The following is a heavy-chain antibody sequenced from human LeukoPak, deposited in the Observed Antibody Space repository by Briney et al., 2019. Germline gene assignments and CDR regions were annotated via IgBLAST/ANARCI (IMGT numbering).Heavy chain of an antibody. D-gene: IGHD3-3*01. CDR3: ASGAPYYDFWSGYNNWFDP. V-gene: IGHV4-4*02. Sequence: SGTLSLTCAVSGGFLSSSNWWSWVRQPPGKGLEWVGGICHSGSTNYNPSLKSRVTISVDKSKYQFSLKLSSVTAADTAVYYCASGAPYYDFWSGYNNWFDPWGQGTLVTVSS. CDR2: ICHSGST. CDR1: GGFLSSSNW. J-gene: IGHJ5*02.